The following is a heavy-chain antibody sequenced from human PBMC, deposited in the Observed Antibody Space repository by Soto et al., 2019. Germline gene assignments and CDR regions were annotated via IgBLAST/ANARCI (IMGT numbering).Heavy chain of an antibody. D-gene: IGHD3-22*01. CDR1: GFTFGDYA. J-gene: IGHJ4*02. V-gene: IGHV3-23*01. CDR3: AKSRYSDSSGDFYDY. CDR2: IGGSGRTT. Sequence: GGSLRLSCTASGFTFGDYAMSWVRQAPGKGLEWVSGIGGSGRTTYYADSVKGRFTISRDNSNNTLFLQMNSLRAEDTAVYYCAKSRYSDSSGDFYDYWGQGTLVTVSS.